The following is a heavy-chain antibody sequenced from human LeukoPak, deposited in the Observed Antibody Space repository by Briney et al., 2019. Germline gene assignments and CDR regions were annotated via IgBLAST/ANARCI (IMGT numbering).Heavy chain of an antibody. J-gene: IGHJ5*02. Sequence: SETLSLTCTVSGGSINSSSYYWGWIRQPPGKGLEWIGSVYYSGNTYYIPSLKSRVTISVHSSKNQFSLQLSSVTAADTAVYYCARAYSSSWYFNWFDPWGQGTLVTVSS. D-gene: IGHD6-13*01. CDR3: ARAYSSSWYFNWFDP. CDR2: VYYSGNT. V-gene: IGHV4-39*07. CDR1: GGSINSSSYY.